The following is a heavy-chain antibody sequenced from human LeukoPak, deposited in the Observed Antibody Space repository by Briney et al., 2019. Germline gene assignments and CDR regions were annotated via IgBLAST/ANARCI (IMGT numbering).Heavy chain of an antibody. CDR2: INPNSGGT. Sequence: GASVKVSCKASGYTFTSYYMHWVRQAPGQGLEWMGWINPNSGGTNYAQKFQGRVTMTRDTSISTAYMELSRLRSDDTAVYYCAREDYYGSGTLDYWGQGTLVTVSS. J-gene: IGHJ4*02. CDR3: AREDYYGSGTLDY. V-gene: IGHV1-2*02. D-gene: IGHD3-10*01. CDR1: GYTFTSYY.